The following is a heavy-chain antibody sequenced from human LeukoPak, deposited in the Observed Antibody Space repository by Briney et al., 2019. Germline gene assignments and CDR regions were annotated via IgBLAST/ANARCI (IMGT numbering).Heavy chain of an antibody. CDR2: ISAYNGNT. CDR1: GYTFTSYG. Sequence: ASVKVSCKASGYTFTSYGISWVRQAPGQGLEWMGWISAYNGNTNYAQKLQGRVTMTTDTPTSTAYMELRSLRSDDTAVYYCARDYYYDSSGYDPSNNWFDPWGQGTLVTVSS. V-gene: IGHV1-18*01. D-gene: IGHD3-22*01. CDR3: ARDYYYDSSGYDPSNNWFDP. J-gene: IGHJ5*02.